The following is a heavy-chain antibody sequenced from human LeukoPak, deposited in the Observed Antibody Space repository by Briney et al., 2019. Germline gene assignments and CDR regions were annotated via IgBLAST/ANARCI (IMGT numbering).Heavy chain of an antibody. CDR2: ISSSGSTI. Sequence: GGSLRLSCAASGFTFSSYWMSWVRQAPGKGLEWVSYISSSGSTIYYADSVKGRFTISRDNAKNSLYLQMNSLRAEDTAVYYCATGRSSSWYNAFDIWGQGTMVTVSS. V-gene: IGHV3-48*04. CDR1: GFTFSSYW. CDR3: ATGRSSSWYNAFDI. J-gene: IGHJ3*02. D-gene: IGHD6-13*01.